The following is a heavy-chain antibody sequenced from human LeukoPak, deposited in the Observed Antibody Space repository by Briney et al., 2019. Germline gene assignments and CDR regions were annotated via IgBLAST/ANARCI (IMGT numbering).Heavy chain of an antibody. CDR2: IWYDGSNE. CDR3: EREPHFDY. J-gene: IGHJ4*02. V-gene: IGHV3-33*01. CDR1: GFTFSSYG. Sequence: GGSLRLSCAASGFTFSSYGMHWVRQAPGKGLEWVAVIWYDGSNEYYADSVKGRFTISRNNSKNTLYLQMNSLRAEDTAVYYCEREPHFDYWGQGTLVTVSS.